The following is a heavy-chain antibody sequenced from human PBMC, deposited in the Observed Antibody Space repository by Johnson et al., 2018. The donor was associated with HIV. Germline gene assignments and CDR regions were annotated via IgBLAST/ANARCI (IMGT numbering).Heavy chain of an antibody. J-gene: IGHJ3*02. V-gene: IGHV3-30-3*01. CDR2: ISYDGSNK. CDR3: AKAYCPGCDGFDI. Sequence: QVLLVESGGGLVKPGGSLRLSCAASRFTFSDAWMSWVRQAPGKGLEWVAVISYDGSNKYYADSVKGRFTISRDNSKNTLFLQMDSLRTEDTGVYYCAKAYCPGCDGFDIWGQGTLVTVSS. CDR1: RFTFSDAW. D-gene: IGHD2-21*01.